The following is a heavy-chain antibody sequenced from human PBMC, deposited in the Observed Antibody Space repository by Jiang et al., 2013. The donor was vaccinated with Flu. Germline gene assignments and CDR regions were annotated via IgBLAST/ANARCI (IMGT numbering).Heavy chain of an antibody. Sequence: VQLLESGGGWAQPGGSLTLSCAATVSPYSNFAMTWVRQAPGKGLEWVSTISGSGDTTYYADSVEGRFTISRDNSKNTVFLQMNSLRADDTAVYYCAHPATWVDILTGYLPRLDYWGQGTQVTVSS. J-gene: IGHJ4*02. V-gene: IGHV3-23*01. CDR2: ISGSGDTT. D-gene: IGHD3-9*01. CDR1: VSPYSNFA. CDR3: AHPATWVDILTGYLPRLDY.